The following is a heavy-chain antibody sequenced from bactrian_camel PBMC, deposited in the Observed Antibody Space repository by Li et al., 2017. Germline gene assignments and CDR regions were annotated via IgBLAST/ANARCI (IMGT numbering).Heavy chain of an antibody. J-gene: IGHJ4*01. D-gene: IGHD3*01. Sequence: HVQLVESGGGSVEAGGSLRLSCEVSPYTCTTVHVAWSRQAPGKEREVIAPVDGDGRTTYADFVKGRFTISSDNVKNILDLEINGLEVDDTAMYYCAADHNRGCMGWPTVEYDITGQGTQVTVS. V-gene: IGHV3S53*01. CDR1: PYTCTTVH. CDR2: VDGDGRT. CDR3: AADHNRGCMGWPTVEYDI.